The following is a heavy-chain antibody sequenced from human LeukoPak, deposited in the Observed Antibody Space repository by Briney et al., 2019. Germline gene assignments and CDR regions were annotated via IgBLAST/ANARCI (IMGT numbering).Heavy chain of an antibody. CDR2: IYHSGST. V-gene: IGHV4-4*02. CDR3: ARDRSSSWYRGYFDY. CDR1: GGSISSSNW. J-gene: IGHJ4*02. Sequence: SGTLSLTCAVSGGSISSSNWWSWVRQPPGKGLEWIGEIYHSGSTNYNPSLKSRVTISVDKSKNQFSLKLSSVTAADTAVYYCARDRSSSWYRGYFDYWGQGTLVTVSS. D-gene: IGHD6-13*01.